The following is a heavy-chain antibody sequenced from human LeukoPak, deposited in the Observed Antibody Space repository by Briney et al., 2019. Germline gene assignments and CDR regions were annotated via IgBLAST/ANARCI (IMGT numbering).Heavy chain of an antibody. CDR3: AESAPGGWHWFDP. CDR1: GYTFTSYY. Sequence: ASVKVSCKASGYTFTSYYMHWVRQAPGQGLEWMGGIIPIFGTANYAQKFQGRVTITADESTSTAYMELSSLRSEDTAVYYCAESAPGGWHWFDPWGQGTLVTVSS. J-gene: IGHJ5*02. D-gene: IGHD6-6*01. CDR2: IIPIFGTA. V-gene: IGHV1-69*13.